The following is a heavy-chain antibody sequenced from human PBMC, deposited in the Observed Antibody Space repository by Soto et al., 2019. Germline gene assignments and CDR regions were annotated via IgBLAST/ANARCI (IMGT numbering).Heavy chain of an antibody. Sequence: SETLSLTCTVSVGSISSGGYYWSWIRQHPGKGLEWIGYIYYSGSTNYNPSLKSRVTISVDTSKNQFSLKLSSVTAADTAVYYCARAIPSFGEPSIVWFGEFSTPLDWFDPWGQGTLVTVSS. D-gene: IGHD3-10*01. J-gene: IGHJ5*02. CDR2: IYYSGST. V-gene: IGHV4-61*08. CDR3: ARAIPSFGEPSIVWFGEFSTPLDWFDP. CDR1: VGSISSGGYY.